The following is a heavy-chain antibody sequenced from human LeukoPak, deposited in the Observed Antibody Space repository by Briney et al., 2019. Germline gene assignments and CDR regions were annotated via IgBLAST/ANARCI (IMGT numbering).Heavy chain of an antibody. CDR2: IYYSGST. CDR3: ARHEIVVVTIYYFDY. D-gene: IGHD3-22*01. CDR1: GGSISSSSYY. V-gene: IGHV4-39*01. J-gene: IGHJ4*02. Sequence: SETLSLTCTVSGGSISSSSYYWGWIRQPPGKGLEWIGSIYYSGSTYYNPSLKSRVTVSVDTSKNQFSLKLSSVTAADTAVYYCARHEIVVVTIYYFDYWGQGTLVTVSS.